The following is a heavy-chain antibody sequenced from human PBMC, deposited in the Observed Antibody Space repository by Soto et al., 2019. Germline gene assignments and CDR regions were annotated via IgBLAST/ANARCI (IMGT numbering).Heavy chain of an antibody. CDR3: AGERSVSWLQH. J-gene: IGHJ1*01. CDR2: IYFNGNT. V-gene: IGHV4-59*08. CDR1: GGSISDYY. Sequence: PSETLSLTCTVSGGSISDYYRSWIRQSPGKGLEWIAYIYFNGNTNSNPSLESRVTISVDTSKNQFSLKLTSVTAADTAVYYCAGERSVSWLQHWGQGTLVT. D-gene: IGHD6-13*01.